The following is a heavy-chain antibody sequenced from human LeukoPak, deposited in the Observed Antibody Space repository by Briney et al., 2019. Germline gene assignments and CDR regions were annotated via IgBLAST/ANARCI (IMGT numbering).Heavy chain of an antibody. D-gene: IGHD2-8*01. V-gene: IGHV3-7*03. J-gene: IGHJ4*02. Sequence: PGGSLRLSCTASGFTFSNYWMTWVRQAPGKGLEWVANIKEDGSEKKYVDSVKGRFTISRDNARNSLYLQMNSLRAEDTAVYYCARDNGRVDYWGQGTLVTVPS. CDR1: GFTFSNYW. CDR3: ARDNGRVDY. CDR2: IKEDGSEK.